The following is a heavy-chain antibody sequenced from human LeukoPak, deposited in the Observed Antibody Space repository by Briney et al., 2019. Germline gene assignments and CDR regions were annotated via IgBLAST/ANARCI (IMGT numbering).Heavy chain of an antibody. CDR1: GFTFTSYA. J-gene: IGHJ4*02. Sequence: GGSLRLSCAASGFTFTSYAMSWVRQAPGKGLEWVSVISGSGDSPYYADSVKGRFTISRDISKNTLYLQMNSLRAEDTAVYYCAKASRYVWGNPYCFDYWGQGTLVTVSS. CDR3: AKASRYVWGNPYCFDY. V-gene: IGHV3-23*01. CDR2: ISGSGDSP. D-gene: IGHD3-16*01.